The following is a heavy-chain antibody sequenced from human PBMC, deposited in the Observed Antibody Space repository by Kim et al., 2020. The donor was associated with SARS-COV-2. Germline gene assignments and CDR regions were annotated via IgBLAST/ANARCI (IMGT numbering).Heavy chain of an antibody. CDR2: ISGSGGST. D-gene: IGHD3-10*01. CDR3: AKDLDYYGSGSYYFPIDY. CDR1: GFTFSSYA. J-gene: IGHJ4*02. V-gene: IGHV3-23*01. Sequence: GGSLRLSCAAYGFTFSSYAMSWVRQAPGKGLEWVSAISGSGGSTYYADSVKGRFTISRDNSKNTLYLQMNSLRAEDTAVYYCAKDLDYYGSGSYYFPIDYWGQGTLVTVSS.